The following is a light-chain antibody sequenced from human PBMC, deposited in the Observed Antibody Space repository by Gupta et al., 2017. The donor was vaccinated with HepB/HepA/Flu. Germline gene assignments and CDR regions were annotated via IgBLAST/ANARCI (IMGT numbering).Light chain of an antibody. Sequence: EIVLTQSPATLSLSPGESATLSCRASQSVSNYLAWYQQKPGQAPRLLIYDASSRASGIPARFSGRGSGTDFTLTISSLEPEDFAVYYCHKRYNHLTFGGGTKVEIK. CDR2: DAS. J-gene: IGKJ4*01. CDR3: HKRYNHLT. V-gene: IGKV3-11*01. CDR1: QSVSNY.